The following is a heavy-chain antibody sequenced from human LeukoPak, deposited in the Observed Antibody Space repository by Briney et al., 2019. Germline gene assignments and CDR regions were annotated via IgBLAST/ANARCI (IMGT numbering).Heavy chain of an antibody. CDR1: GFTFSSYS. J-gene: IGHJ4*02. D-gene: IGHD5-24*01. CDR2: IGSSSSYI. CDR3: ARGLEGYNFYY. V-gene: IGHV3-21*01. Sequence: GGSLRLSCAASGFTFSSYSMNWVRQAPGKGLEWVSSIGSSSSYIYYADSVKGRFTISRDNAKNSLYLQMNSLRAEDTAVYYCARGLEGYNFYYWGQGTLVTVSS.